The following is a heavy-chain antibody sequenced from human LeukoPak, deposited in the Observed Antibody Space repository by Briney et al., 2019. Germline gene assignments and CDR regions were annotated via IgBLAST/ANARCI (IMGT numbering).Heavy chain of an antibody. CDR2: IHDTGST. D-gene: IGHD2-2*01. Sequence: SETLSLTCSVSGGSLSSHYWSWIRQPPGKGLELIGHIHDTGSTFYNPSLRGRVTISLDTSNNQFSLKLTSMTAADTAVYYCATFSSGCSTSSCYLTYWGQGTLVTV. CDR3: ATFSSGCSTSSCYLTY. J-gene: IGHJ4*02. V-gene: IGHV4-59*11. CDR1: GGSLSSHY.